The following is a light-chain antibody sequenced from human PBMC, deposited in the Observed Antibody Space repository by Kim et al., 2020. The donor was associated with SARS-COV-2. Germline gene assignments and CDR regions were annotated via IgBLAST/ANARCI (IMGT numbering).Light chain of an antibody. CDR2: GVS. V-gene: IGKV3-20*01. J-gene: IGKJ4*01. Sequence: LSPGERATLSCRASQSVNTKYLAWYQQKPGQAPRLLIHGVSNRATGIPDRFSGSGSGTDFTLTISRLEPEDFSLYYCQHYGSSPLAFGGGTKLEI. CDR1: QSVNTKY. CDR3: QHYGSSPLA.